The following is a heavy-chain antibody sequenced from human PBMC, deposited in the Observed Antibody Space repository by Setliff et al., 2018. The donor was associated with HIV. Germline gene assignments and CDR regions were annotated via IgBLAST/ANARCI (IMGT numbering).Heavy chain of an antibody. CDR2: IHYSVAT. CDR3: ARHSPNVGVRGDAFDI. Sequence: SETLSLTCSVSGGSVNSGNYHWAWIRQPAGKGLEWIGHIHYSVATIYNPSLKSRVSLSLDTSRTQFSLRLSSVTAADTAVYYCARHSPNVGVRGDAFDIWGQGTVVTVSS. J-gene: IGHJ3*02. D-gene: IGHD2-8*01. V-gene: IGHV4-61*10. CDR1: GGSVNSGNYH.